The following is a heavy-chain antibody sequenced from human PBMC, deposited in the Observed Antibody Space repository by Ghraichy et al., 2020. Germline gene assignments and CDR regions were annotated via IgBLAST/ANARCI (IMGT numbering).Heavy chain of an antibody. V-gene: IGHV3-23*01. CDR3: AKVWASCCSKPFDY. CDR1: GFTFSSYA. Sequence: GGSLRLSCAASGFTFSSYAMSWVRQAPGKGLEWVSAISGSGGSTYYADSVKGRFTISRDNSKNTLYLQMNSLRAEDTAVYYWAKVWASCCSKPFDYWGQGTLVTVSS. CDR2: ISGSGGST. D-gene: IGHD2-2*01. J-gene: IGHJ4*02.